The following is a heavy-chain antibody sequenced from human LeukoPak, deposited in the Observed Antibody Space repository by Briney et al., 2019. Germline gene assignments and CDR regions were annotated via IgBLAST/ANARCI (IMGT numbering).Heavy chain of an antibody. CDR2: IYHSGST. J-gene: IGHJ4*02. D-gene: IGHD1-26*01. CDR1: GGSISSGGYS. V-gene: IGHV4-30-2*01. CDR3: ATLQGIVGASAFDY. Sequence: PSETLSLTCAVSGGSISSGGYSWSWIRQPPGKGLEWIGYIYHSGSTYYNPSLKSRVTISVDRSKNQFSLKLSSVIAADTAVYYCATLQGIVGASAFDYWGQGTLVTVSS.